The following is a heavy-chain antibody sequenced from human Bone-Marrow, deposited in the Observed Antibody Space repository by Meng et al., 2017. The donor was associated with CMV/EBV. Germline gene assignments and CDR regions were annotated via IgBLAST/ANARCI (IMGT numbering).Heavy chain of an antibody. V-gene: IGHV3-53*05. CDR3: ARESLEDSPNYYYYYGMDV. J-gene: IGHJ6*02. Sequence: GGSLRLSCAASGFTVSSNEMSWVRQAPGKGLEWVSIIYSGGGTDYADSVKGRFTISRDNSKNTLYLQMNSLRAEDTAVYYCARESLEDSPNYYYYYGMDVWGQGTTVTVSS. CDR2: IYSGGGT. D-gene: IGHD2-15*01. CDR1: GFTVSSNE.